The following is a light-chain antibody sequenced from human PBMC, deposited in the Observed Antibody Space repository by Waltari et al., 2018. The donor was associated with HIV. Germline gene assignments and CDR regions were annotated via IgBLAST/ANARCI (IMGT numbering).Light chain of an antibody. CDR1: QSVGNY. CDR2: DGS. Sequence: EIVFTQSPATLSLSPGERATLSCRASQSVGNYLAWYQHKPGQAPRLLIYDGSNRASGVPARFSVSGSGTDFTLTISSLEPEDFAVYYCQQRSSWPQLTFGGGTKVEIK. V-gene: IGKV3-11*01. J-gene: IGKJ4*01. CDR3: QQRSSWPQLT.